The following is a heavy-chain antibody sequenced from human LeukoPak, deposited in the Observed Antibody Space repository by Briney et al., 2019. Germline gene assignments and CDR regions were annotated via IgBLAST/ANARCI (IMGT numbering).Heavy chain of an antibody. CDR1: GVSISSSN. CDR3: AKDVVGQQWPENY. J-gene: IGHJ4*02. CDR2: IQYDGSVK. D-gene: IGHD6-19*01. Sequence: LSLTCTVSGVSISSSNSYWGWIRQPPGKGLEWVTFIQYDGSVKLYGDSVKGRFTISRDNSKNTLYLQMNSLRAEDTAVYFCAKDVVGQQWPENYWGQGTLVTVSS. V-gene: IGHV3-30*04.